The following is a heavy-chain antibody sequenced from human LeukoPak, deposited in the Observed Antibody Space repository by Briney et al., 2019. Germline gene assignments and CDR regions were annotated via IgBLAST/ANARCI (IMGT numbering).Heavy chain of an antibody. V-gene: IGHV3-7*03. Sequence: GGSLRLSCAASGFTFSNFWMSWVRQAPGKGLEWVANIKQDGSDKYYVDSVKGRFTISRDNAKNSLYPQMNSLRAGDTAVYSCARGQYSLDYWGQGTLVTVSS. D-gene: IGHD2/OR15-2a*01. CDR3: ARGQYSLDY. CDR2: IKQDGSDK. J-gene: IGHJ4*02. CDR1: GFTFSNFW.